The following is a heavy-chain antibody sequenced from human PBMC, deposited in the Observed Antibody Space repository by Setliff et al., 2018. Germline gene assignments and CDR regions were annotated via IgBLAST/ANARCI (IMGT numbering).Heavy chain of an antibody. J-gene: IGHJ6*03. CDR1: GYRFSNYG. V-gene: IGHV1-18*01. Sequence: GASVKVSCKASGYRFSNYGISWVRQAPGQGLEWVGWISAYNGNTESSPKVQGRVTLTADTSTNTAYMELRSLKSDDTAIYYRARSWAGYSYFYMDVWGKGTTVTVSS. CDR3: ARSWAGYSYFYMDV. D-gene: IGHD3-16*01. CDR2: ISAYNGNT.